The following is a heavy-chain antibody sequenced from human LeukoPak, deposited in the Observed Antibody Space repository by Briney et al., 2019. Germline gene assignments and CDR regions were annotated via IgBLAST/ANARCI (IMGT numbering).Heavy chain of an antibody. CDR1: GGSLSSYY. CDR3: ARQIAAAGTRHIDY. J-gene: IGHJ4*02. CDR2: IYYSGGT. D-gene: IGHD6-13*01. Sequence: PSETLSLTCTVSGGSLSSYYWSWIRQPPGKGLEWIGYIYYSGGTNYNPSLKSRVTISVDTSKNQFSLKLSSVTAADTAVYYCARQIAAAGTRHIDYWGQGTLVTVSS. V-gene: IGHV4-59*08.